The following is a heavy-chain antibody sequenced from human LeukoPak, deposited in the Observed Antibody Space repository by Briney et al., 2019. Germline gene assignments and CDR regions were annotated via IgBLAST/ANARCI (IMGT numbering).Heavy chain of an antibody. CDR2: IYYSGNT. V-gene: IGHV4-39*07. J-gene: IGHJ5*02. CDR1: GGSISSSGSY. CDR3: ARVMAARREDLNWFDP. D-gene: IGHD6-6*01. Sequence: PSETLSLTCTVSGGSISSSGSYWGWIRQPPGKGLEWIGSIYYSGNTYNPSLKSRVTISVDTSKNQFSLNLTSVNAADTAVYYCARVMAARREDLNWFDPWGQGTLITVSS.